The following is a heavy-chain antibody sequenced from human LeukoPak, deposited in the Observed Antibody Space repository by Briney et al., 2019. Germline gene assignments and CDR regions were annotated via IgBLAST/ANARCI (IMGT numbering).Heavy chain of an antibody. Sequence: SETLSLTCAVYGGSFSGYYWSWIRQPPGKGLEWIGEINHSGSTNYNPSLKSRVTISVDASKNQFSLKLSSVTAADTAVYYCARRSTSWPFDPWGQGTLVTVSS. CDR2: INHSGST. CDR3: ARRSTSWPFDP. D-gene: IGHD2-2*01. CDR1: GGSFSGYY. V-gene: IGHV4-34*01. J-gene: IGHJ5*02.